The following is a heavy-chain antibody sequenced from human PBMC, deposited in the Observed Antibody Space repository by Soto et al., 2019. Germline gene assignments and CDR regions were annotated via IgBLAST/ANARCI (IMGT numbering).Heavy chain of an antibody. D-gene: IGHD3-10*01. CDR3: ARHNYGSGSTYFDY. CDR1: GGSIISYY. CDR2: IYYSGST. Sequence: SETLSLTCTVSGGSIISYYWSWIRQPPGKGLEWIGYIYYSGSTNYNPSLKSRVTISVDTSKNQFSLKLNSMTAADTAVYYCARHNYGSGSTYFDYWGQGPLVTVSS. V-gene: IGHV4-59*08. J-gene: IGHJ4*02.